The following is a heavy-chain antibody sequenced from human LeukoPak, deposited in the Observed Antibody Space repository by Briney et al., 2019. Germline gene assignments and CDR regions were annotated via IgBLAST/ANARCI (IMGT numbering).Heavy chain of an antibody. CDR3: ARDLFVAVAGTNYFDY. V-gene: IGHV1-18*01. J-gene: IGHJ4*02. CDR2: ISAYNGNT. CDR1: GYTFTSYG. Sequence: GSVKVSCKASGYTFTSYGISWVRQAPGQGLEWMGWISAYNGNTNYAQKLQGRVTMTTDTSTSTAYMELRSLRSDDTAVYYCARDLFVAVAGTNYFDYWGQGTLVTVSS. D-gene: IGHD6-19*01.